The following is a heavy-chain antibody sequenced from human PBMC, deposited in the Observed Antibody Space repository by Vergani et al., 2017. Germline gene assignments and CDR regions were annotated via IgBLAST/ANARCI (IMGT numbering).Heavy chain of an antibody. CDR2: ISSSSGTI. D-gene: IGHD6-13*01. CDR1: GFTFSSYS. CDR3: ARVTAYIAAAGPLGGWFDP. V-gene: IGHV3-48*01. Sequence: EVQLLESGGGLVQPGGSLRLSCAASGFTFSSYSMNWVRQAPGKGLEWVSYISSSSGTIYYADSVKGRFTISRDNAKNSLYLQMNSLRAEDTAVYYCARVTAYIAAAGPLGGWFDPWGQGTLVTVSS. J-gene: IGHJ5*02.